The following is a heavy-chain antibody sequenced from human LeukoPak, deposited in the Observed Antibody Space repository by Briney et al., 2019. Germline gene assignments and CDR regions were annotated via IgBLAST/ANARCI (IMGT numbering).Heavy chain of an antibody. CDR3: ARRLAAAALFDY. V-gene: IGHV4-39*01. D-gene: IGHD6-13*01. CDR2: IYYSGST. Sequence: SETLSLTCAVSGGPFSGYFWSWIRQSSGKGLEWIGSIYYSGSTYYNPSLKSRVTISVDTSKNQFSLKLSSVTAADTAVYYCARRLAAAALFDYWGQGTLVTVSS. CDR1: GGPFSGYF. J-gene: IGHJ4*02.